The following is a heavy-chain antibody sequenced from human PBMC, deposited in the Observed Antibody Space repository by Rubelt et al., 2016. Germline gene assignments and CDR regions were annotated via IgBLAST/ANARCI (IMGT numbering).Heavy chain of an antibody. V-gene: IGHV1-3*01. CDR2: IDAGNGDT. CDR1: GYPFATYA. D-gene: IGHD2-8*01. CDR3: ARAQRIRLLMVYAPTFDY. J-gene: IGHJ4*02. Sequence: QVQLVQSGAEVKRPGASVKVSCRASGYPFATYAMHWVRQAPGQRLEWMGWIDAGNGDTKYSQKFQGMVTITRDTSASTAYMELSSLRSEDTAVYYCARAQRIRLLMVYAPTFDYWGQGTLVTVSS.